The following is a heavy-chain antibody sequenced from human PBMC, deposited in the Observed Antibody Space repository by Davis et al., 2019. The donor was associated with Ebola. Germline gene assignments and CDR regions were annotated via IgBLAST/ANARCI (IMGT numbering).Heavy chain of an antibody. D-gene: IGHD5-18*01. Sequence: GESLKTSCAASGFTFSSYWMSWVRQAPGKGLEWVANIKQDGSEKYYVDSVKGRFTISRDNAKNSLYLQMNSLRAEDTAVYNCARDMGTAMVLYDYGMDVWGKGTTVTVS. J-gene: IGHJ6*04. V-gene: IGHV3-7*01. CDR2: IKQDGSEK. CDR1: GFTFSSYW. CDR3: ARDMGTAMVLYDYGMDV.